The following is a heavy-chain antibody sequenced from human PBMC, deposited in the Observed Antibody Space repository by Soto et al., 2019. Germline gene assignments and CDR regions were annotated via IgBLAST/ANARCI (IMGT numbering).Heavy chain of an antibody. J-gene: IGHJ4*02. CDR3: AIAYGSGSYFDY. D-gene: IGHD3-10*01. Sequence: ASVKVSCKASGYTFTNYDINWVRQAAGQGLEWMGWMNPNSGNTNYAQKFQGRVTMTRSTSIATAYMELSRLTSEDTAVYYCAIAYGSGSYFDYWGQGTLVTVSS. V-gene: IGHV1-8*01. CDR1: GYTFTNYD. CDR2: MNPNSGNT.